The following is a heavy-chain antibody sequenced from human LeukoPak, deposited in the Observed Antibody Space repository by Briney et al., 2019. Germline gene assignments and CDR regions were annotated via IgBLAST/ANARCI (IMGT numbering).Heavy chain of an antibody. D-gene: IGHD3-10*01. Sequence: SETLSLTCTVSGGSISSYYWSWIRQPPGKGLEWIGYIYYSGSTSYNPSLKSRVTISVDTSKNQFSLKLTSVTAADTAVYYCARSVGSGSYFDYWGQGILVTVSS. CDR2: IYYSGST. J-gene: IGHJ4*02. CDR1: GGSISSYY. V-gene: IGHV4-59*01. CDR3: ARSVGSGSYFDY.